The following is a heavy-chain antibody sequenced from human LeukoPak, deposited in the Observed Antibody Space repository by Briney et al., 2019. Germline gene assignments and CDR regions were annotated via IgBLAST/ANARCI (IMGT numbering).Heavy chain of an antibody. D-gene: IGHD6-19*01. Sequence: PGESLRLSCAASGFTFDRYTIHWVRQAPGKGLEWVSLIGRRDNNRYYADSVRGRFTISRDNSKNSLYLQMNSLRTEDTALYYCAKEHSSDWPNLDSWGRGTLVTVSS. CDR3: AKEHSSDWPNLDS. J-gene: IGHJ4*02. CDR2: IGRRDNNR. V-gene: IGHV3-43*01. CDR1: GFTFDRYT.